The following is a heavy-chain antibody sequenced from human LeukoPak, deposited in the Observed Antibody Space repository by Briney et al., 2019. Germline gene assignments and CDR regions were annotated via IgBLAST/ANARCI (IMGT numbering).Heavy chain of an antibody. D-gene: IGHD2-15*01. CDR3: ARAVVPYYYYMDV. J-gene: IGHJ6*03. Sequence: PGGSLRLSCAASGFSFNGYWMSCVRQAPGKGLEWVANVEQDGSQKYYVDSVKGRFTISRDNAKNSLYLQMNSLRVEDTAVYYCARAVVPYYYYMDVWGKGTTVTVSS. CDR1: GFSFNGYW. V-gene: IGHV3-7*04. CDR2: VEQDGSQK.